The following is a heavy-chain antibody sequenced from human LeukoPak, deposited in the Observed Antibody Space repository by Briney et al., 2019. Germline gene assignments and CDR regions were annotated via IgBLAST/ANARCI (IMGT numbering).Heavy chain of an antibody. V-gene: IGHV1-46*01. CDR3: ARDGGHYGDSDS. CDR1: GYTFTNYH. J-gene: IGHJ4*02. Sequence: ASVKASCKASGYTFTNYHMHWVRQAPGQGLEWMGIINPRGGSTTYAQKIQGRVTMTSDTSTGTFYMQLSSLTSEDTAVYYCARDGGHYGDSDSWGQGTQVTVSA. D-gene: IGHD4-17*01. CDR2: INPRGGST.